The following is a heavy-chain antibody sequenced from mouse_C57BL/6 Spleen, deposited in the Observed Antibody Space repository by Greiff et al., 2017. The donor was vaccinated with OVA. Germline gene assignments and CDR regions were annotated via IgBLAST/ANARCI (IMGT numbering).Heavy chain of an antibody. V-gene: IGHV3-6*01. D-gene: IGHD2-1*01. CDR1: GYSITSGYY. J-gene: IGHJ3*01. CDR2: ISYDGSN. CDR3: ASYYGNYVGFAY. Sequence: EVQLKESGPGLVKPSQSLSLTCSVTGYSITSGYYWNWIRQFPGNKLEWMGYISYDGSNNYNPSLKNRITITRDTSKNQFFLKLNSVTTEDTATYYCASYYGNYVGFAYWGQGTLVTVSA.